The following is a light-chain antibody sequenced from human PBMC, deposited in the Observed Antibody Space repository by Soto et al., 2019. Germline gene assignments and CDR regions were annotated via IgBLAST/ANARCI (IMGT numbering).Light chain of an antibody. J-gene: IGKJ1*01. Sequence: DIQMTPSHSTLSASVGDRVTITCRASQSISSWLAWYQQKPGKAPKLLIYKASSLESGVPSRFSGSGSGTEFTLTISSLQPDDFATYYCQQYNSYWTFGQGTKVDI. CDR3: QQYNSYWT. CDR1: QSISSW. V-gene: IGKV1-5*03. CDR2: KAS.